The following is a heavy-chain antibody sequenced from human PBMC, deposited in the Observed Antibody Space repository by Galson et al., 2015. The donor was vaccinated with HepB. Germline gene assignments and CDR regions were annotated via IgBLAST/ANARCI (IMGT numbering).Heavy chain of an antibody. CDR2: ITHGGST. Sequence: SETLSLTCAVYGWSFSDDYWSWFRQPPGKGLEWIGKITHGGSTNYNPSLKSRVTISVDTSKNQFSLKVTSVTAADTAVYYCARGRGNSIFGVVLSSYYYGLDVWGQGTTVTVSS. CDR1: GWSFSDDY. CDR3: ARGRGNSIFGVVLSSYYYGLDV. V-gene: IGHV4-34*01. D-gene: IGHD3-3*01. J-gene: IGHJ6*02.